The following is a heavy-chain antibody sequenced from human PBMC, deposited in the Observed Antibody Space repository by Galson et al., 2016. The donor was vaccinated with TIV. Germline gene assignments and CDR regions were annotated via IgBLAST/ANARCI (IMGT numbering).Heavy chain of an antibody. Sequence: SVKVSCKASGYPYSGYWISWVRQAPGQGLEWMGWINTVNGNTDYAQKLQGRVTLTTDTSTSTAYMELRSLRSDDTAVYFCARGDYGGNHMHYWGQGTLVTVSS. CDR1: GYPYSGYW. V-gene: IGHV1-18*04. J-gene: IGHJ4*02. CDR3: ARGDYGGNHMHY. D-gene: IGHD4-23*01. CDR2: INTVNGNT.